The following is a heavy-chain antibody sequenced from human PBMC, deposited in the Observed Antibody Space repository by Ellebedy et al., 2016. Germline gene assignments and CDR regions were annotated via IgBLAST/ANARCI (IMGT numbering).Heavy chain of an antibody. CDR2: IGTAGDT. Sequence: GGSLRLSCAASGFTFSSYDMHWVRQATGKGLEWVSAIGTAGDTYYPGSVKGRFTISRENAKNSLYLQMNSLRAGDTAVYYCARENQDHDAFDIWGQGTMVTVSS. J-gene: IGHJ3*02. V-gene: IGHV3-13*01. CDR3: ARENQDHDAFDI. CDR1: GFTFSSYD.